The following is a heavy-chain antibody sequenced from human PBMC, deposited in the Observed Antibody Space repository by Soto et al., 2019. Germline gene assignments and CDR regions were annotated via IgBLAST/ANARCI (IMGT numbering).Heavy chain of an antibody. CDR1: GGSITTGGFY. CDR3: ARGGESGDWFDP. D-gene: IGHD3-16*01. CDR2: ILHSGSS. J-gene: IGHJ5*02. Sequence: PSETLSLTCTVSGGSITTGGFYWHWIRQHPKKGLEWIGHILHSGSSNYSPSLRSRVTISVDTSKNQFSLKLSSVTAADTAVYYCARGGESGDWFDPWGQGTLVTVSS. V-gene: IGHV4-31*03.